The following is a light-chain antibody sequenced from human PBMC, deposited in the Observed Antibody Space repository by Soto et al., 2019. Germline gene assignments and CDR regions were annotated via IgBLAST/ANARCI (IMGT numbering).Light chain of an antibody. Sequence: EIGMTQSPVPLSVSPGEIATLSCRASQTIRSDLAWYQQKPGQAPRLLISDASTRATSIPARFNGSGSGTEFTLAISSLQSEDFAVYYCQQYGSSPLTFGQGTRLENK. CDR1: QTIRSD. V-gene: IGKV3-15*01. CDR3: QQYGSSPLT. CDR2: DAS. J-gene: IGKJ5*01.